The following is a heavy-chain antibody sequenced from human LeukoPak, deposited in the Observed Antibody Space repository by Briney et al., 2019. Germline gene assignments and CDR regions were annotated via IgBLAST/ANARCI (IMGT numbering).Heavy chain of an antibody. D-gene: IGHD2-2*01. CDR2: IWYDGSNK. CDR3: ASGSTRSPHVIDY. CDR1: GFTFSSYG. J-gene: IGHJ4*02. Sequence: GGSLRLSCAASGFTFSSYGTYWVRQAPGKGLEWVALIWYDGSNKYYADSVKGRFTISRDNSKNTLYLQMNSLRAEDTALYYCASGSTRSPHVIDYWGQGTLVTVCS. V-gene: IGHV3-33*01.